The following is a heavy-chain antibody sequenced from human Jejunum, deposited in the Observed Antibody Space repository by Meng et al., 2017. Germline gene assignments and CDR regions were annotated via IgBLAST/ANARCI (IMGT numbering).Heavy chain of an antibody. Sequence: GSLRLSCAVSGYSISSGYYWGWIRQPPGKGLEWIGSIFHSGTIYYNPSLKSRITMSVDTSKNQFSLKLSSVTAADTAVYYCARGLNWYSDIWGRGTLVTVSS. V-gene: IGHV4-38-2*01. CDR1: GYSISSGYY. CDR3: ARGLNWYSDI. J-gene: IGHJ2*01. CDR2: IFHSGTI. D-gene: IGHD2-8*01.